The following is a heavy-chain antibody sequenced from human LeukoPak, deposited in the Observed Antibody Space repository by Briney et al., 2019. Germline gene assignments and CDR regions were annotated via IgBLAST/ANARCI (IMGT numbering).Heavy chain of an antibody. Sequence: SETLSLTCAVYGGSFSGYYWSWIRQPPGKGLEWIGYIYYSGSTKYNRSLKSRVTISVDTSKNLFSLKLTSVTAADTAVYYCARDRCSGGSCYSDYWGQGTLVTVSS. CDR2: IYYSGST. D-gene: IGHD2-15*01. J-gene: IGHJ4*02. CDR3: ARDRCSGGSCYSDY. V-gene: IGHV4-59*01. CDR1: GGSFSGYY.